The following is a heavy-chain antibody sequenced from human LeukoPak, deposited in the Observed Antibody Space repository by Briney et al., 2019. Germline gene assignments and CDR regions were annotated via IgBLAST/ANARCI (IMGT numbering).Heavy chain of an antibody. CDR3: ARGRGRLGYYYYYMDV. Sequence: SETLSLTCTVSGGSISSSSYYWGWIRQPPGKGLEWIGSIYYSGSTYYNPSLKSRVTISVDTSKNQFSLKLSSVTAADTAVYYCARGRGRLGYYYYYMDVWGKGTTVTVSS. CDR2: IYYSGST. D-gene: IGHD4-11*01. CDR1: GGSISSSSYY. J-gene: IGHJ6*03. V-gene: IGHV4-39*07.